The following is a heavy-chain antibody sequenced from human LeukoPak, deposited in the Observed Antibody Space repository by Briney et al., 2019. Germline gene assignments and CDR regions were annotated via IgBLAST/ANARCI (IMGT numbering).Heavy chain of an antibody. CDR2: IYYSRSP. D-gene: IGHD3-9*01. V-gene: IGHV4-39*01. Sequence: SETLSLTCTVSGGSISSSSYYWGSIRQPPGKGLEWIGSIYYSRSPHYNPALKSLITISVDTSKDQFYLKLSSVPAADTAVYYCAGQDRGYDILTGYYGGGVDYWGQGTLVTVSS. J-gene: IGHJ4*02. CDR1: GGSISSSSYY. CDR3: AGQDRGYDILTGYYGGGVDY.